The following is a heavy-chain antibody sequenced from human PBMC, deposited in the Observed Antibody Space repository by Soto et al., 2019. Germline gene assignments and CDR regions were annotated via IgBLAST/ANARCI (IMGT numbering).Heavy chain of an antibody. D-gene: IGHD1-20*01. CDR1: GDSFTSYA. Sequence: QVQLEQSGAEVKKPGSSVKVSCKASGDSFTSYAISWVRQAPGQGLEWVGTVLPVLGTTNYAQKFQGRVTITADEATSTAYMELSSLRSEDTALYYCASLNNWSSGDGRIDVWGRGTAVSVS. J-gene: IGHJ6*02. CDR2: VLPVLGTT. V-gene: IGHV1-69*18. CDR3: ASLNNWSSGDGRIDV.